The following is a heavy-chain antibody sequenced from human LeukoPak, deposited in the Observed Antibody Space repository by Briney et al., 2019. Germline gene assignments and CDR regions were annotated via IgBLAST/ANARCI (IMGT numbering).Heavy chain of an antibody. D-gene: IGHD6-13*01. CDR2: INPNRGGT. CDR1: GYTFTGYY. CDR3: ARGRRIAAAGGSWFDP. J-gene: IGHJ5*02. Sequence: ASVKVSCKASGYTFTGYYMHWVRQAPGQGLEWMGWINPNRGGTNYAQKFQGRVTMTRDTSISTAYMELSRLRSDDTAVYYCARGRRIAAAGGSWFDPWGQGTLVTVSS. V-gene: IGHV1-2*02.